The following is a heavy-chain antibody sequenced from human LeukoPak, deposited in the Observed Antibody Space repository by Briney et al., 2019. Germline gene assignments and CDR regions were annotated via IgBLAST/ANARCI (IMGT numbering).Heavy chain of an antibody. CDR1: GFTFSHCG. D-gene: IGHD1/OR15-1a*01. J-gene: IGHJ4*02. CDR2: ILFDGNDK. Sequence: PGVSVTLSCAASGFTFSHCGMHWLRHAPGKALEWMAVILFDGNDKYYADSVKGGFTVSRDDSKNTLYLQMNGLRAEDTAVYYCARDAGLGEQYSFDYWGQGTLVTVSS. V-gene: IGHV3-33*01. CDR3: ARDAGLGEQYSFDY.